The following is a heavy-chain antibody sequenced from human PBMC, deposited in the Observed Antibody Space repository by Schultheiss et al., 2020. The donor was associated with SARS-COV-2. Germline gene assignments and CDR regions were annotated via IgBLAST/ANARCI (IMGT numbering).Heavy chain of an antibody. CDR1: GFTFSSYA. CDR2: ISSSSSTI. CDR3: AKGELERQFTLCDY. J-gene: IGHJ4*02. D-gene: IGHD1-1*01. Sequence: GGSLRLSCAASGFTFSSYAMSWVRQAPGKGLEWVSYISSSSSTIYYADSVKGRFTISRDNAKNSLYLQMNSLRDEDTAVYYCAKGELERQFTLCDYWGQGTLVTVSS. V-gene: IGHV3-48*02.